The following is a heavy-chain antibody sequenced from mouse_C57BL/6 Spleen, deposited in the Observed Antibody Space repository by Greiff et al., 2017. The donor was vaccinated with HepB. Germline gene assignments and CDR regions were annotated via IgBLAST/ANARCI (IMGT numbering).Heavy chain of an antibody. CDR2: ISSGGSYT. CDR3: ATPNWGLDY. CDR1: GFTFSSYG. Sequence: VQLKESGGDLVKPGGSLKLSCAASGFTFSSYGMSWVRQTPDKRLEWVATISSGGSYTYYPDSVKGRFTISRDNAKNTLYLQMSSLKAEDTAMYYCATPNWGLDYWGQGTTLTVSS. V-gene: IGHV5-6*01. J-gene: IGHJ2*01. D-gene: IGHD4-1*01.